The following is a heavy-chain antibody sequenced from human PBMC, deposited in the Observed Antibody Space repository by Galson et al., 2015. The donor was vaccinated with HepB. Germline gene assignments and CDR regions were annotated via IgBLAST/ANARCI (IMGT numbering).Heavy chain of an antibody. Sequence: SVKVSCKASGYTFTSYYMHWVRQAPGQGLEWMGIINPSGGSTSYAQKLQGRVTMTRNTSTSTVYMELSSLRPEDTAVYYCAREMGSGWYREGEPFDYWGQGTLVTVSS. CDR3: AREMGSGWYREGEPFDY. D-gene: IGHD6-19*01. CDR1: GYTFTSYY. CDR2: INPSGGST. J-gene: IGHJ4*02. V-gene: IGHV1-46*04.